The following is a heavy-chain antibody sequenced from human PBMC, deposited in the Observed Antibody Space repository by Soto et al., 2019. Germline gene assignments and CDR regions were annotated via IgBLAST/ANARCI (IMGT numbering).Heavy chain of an antibody. D-gene: IGHD4-17*01. CDR2: IKQDGSEK. Sequence: GGSLRLSCAASGFTFSSYWMSWVRQAPGKGLEWVANIKQDGSEKYYVDSVKGRFTISRDNAKNSLYLQMNSLRAEDTAVYYCAREGLDYGIPPLDYWGQGTLVTVSS. V-gene: IGHV3-7*01. CDR3: AREGLDYGIPPLDY. J-gene: IGHJ4*02. CDR1: GFTFSSYW.